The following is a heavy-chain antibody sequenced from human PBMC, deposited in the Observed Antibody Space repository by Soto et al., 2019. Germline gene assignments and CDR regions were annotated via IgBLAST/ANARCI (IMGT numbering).Heavy chain of an antibody. CDR2: IYYSGST. D-gene: IGHD3-22*01. Sequence: SETLSLTCTVSGGSISSSSYYWGWIRQPPGKGLEWIGTIYYSGSTYYNPSLMSRVTISVDTSKNQFSLTLSSVTAADTAVYYCAIFYYYDSRGYNPVDYWRQGTLVTVS. CDR3: AIFYYYDSRGYNPVDY. J-gene: IGHJ4*02. CDR1: GGSISSSSYY. V-gene: IGHV4-39*01.